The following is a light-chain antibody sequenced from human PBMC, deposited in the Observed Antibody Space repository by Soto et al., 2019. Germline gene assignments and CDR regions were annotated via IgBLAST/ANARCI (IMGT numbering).Light chain of an antibody. J-gene: IGLJ1*01. CDR3: CSYTTSNTRQIV. Sequence: QSVLTQPASVSGSPGQSITISCTGTSSDVGGYNYVSWYQHHPGKAHKLMIYDVSNRPSGVSNRFSGSKSGNTASLTISGLQPEDEADYYCCSYTTSNTRQIVFGTGTKGTVL. V-gene: IGLV2-14*03. CDR2: DVS. CDR1: SSDVGGYNY.